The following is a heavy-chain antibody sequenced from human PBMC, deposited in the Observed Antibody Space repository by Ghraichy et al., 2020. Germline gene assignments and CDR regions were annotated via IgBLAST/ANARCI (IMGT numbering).Heavy chain of an antibody. V-gene: IGHV3-53*01. J-gene: IGHJ6*02. D-gene: IGHD3-10*01. CDR2: IYSGGTT. Sequence: GGSLRLSCAASGFTVSSNYMSWVRQAPGKGLEWVSVIYSGGTTYHADSVKGRFTISRDNSKNTLYLQMNSLRAEDTAVYYCARDGWFGQKYFGMDVWGQGTTVTVSS. CDR1: GFTVSSNY. CDR3: ARDGWFGQKYFGMDV.